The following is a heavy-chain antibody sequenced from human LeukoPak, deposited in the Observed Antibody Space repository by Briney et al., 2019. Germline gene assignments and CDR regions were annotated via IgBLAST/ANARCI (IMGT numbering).Heavy chain of an antibody. CDR1: GYTLTEVS. J-gene: IGHJ5*02. V-gene: IGHV1-24*01. CDR3: ATDLGVSSVHCS. D-gene: IGHD3-22*01. CDR2: FDAEDGET. Sequence: GASVKVSCKVSGYTLTEVSMHWVRQAPGKGLEWMGGFDAEDGETIYAQKFQGRVTMTEDTSTDTAYMELSSLRSEDTAVYFCATDLGVSSVHCSWGQGTLVTVSS.